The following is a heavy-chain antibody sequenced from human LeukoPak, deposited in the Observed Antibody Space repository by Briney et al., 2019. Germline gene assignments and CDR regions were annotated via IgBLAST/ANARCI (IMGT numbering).Heavy chain of an antibody. D-gene: IGHD3-9*01. CDR1: GYTFTGYY. V-gene: IGHV1-2*02. J-gene: IGHJ6*03. Sequence: ASVKVSCKASGYTFTGYYMHWVRQAPGQGLEWMGWINPNSGGTNYAQKFQGRVTMTRDTSISTAYMELSRLRSDDTAVYYCAGDTPDLDYDILTGLYYYYYYMDVWGKGTTVTISS. CDR3: AGDTPDLDYDILTGLYYYYYYMDV. CDR2: INPNSGGT.